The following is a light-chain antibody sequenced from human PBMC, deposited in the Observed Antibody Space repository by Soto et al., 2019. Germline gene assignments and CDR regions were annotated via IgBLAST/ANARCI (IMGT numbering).Light chain of an antibody. Sequence: EIVLTQSPATLSVSPGERVTLSCRASQNAAGNLAWYQQKPGQAPRLLIYGASTRATGVPGRFSGSGSGTEFTLTISSLQSEDFAVYYCKQYNNWPPVTFGQGTKVEI. CDR2: GAS. V-gene: IGKV3-15*01. CDR1: QNAAGN. J-gene: IGKJ1*01. CDR3: KQYNNWPPVT.